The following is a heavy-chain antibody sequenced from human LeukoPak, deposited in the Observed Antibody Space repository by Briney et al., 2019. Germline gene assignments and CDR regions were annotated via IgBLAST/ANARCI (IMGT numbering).Heavy chain of an antibody. V-gene: IGHV3-30*02. CDR3: AKTYGSSWFDWFDP. CDR2: IRHDGSDQ. Sequence: RGSLRLSCAASGFNFNTFGMHWVSQTPGKGLEWVAFIRHDGSDQYYADSVKGRFTLSRDNSQSTLYLQMNSLKAEDTAVYYCAKTYGSSWFDWFDPWGQGTLVTVSS. J-gene: IGHJ5*02. CDR1: GFNFNTFG. D-gene: IGHD6-6*01.